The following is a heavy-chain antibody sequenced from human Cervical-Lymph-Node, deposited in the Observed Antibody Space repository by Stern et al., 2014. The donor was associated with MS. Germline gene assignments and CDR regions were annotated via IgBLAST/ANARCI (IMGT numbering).Heavy chain of an antibody. CDR1: GGSISSGADY. D-gene: IGHD3-10*01. CDR3: ARGRQYYYASGSSPPDAFDI. V-gene: IGHV4-31*03. Sequence: QLQLQESGPGLVKPSPTLSLTCTVSGGSISSGADYWNWIRPHPGKGLEWIVYIYYRVITEYNPSIKRRFIIAADTSKKQFSLKLRSVTAADTAVYYCARGRQYYYASGSSPPDAFDIWGQGTMVTVSS. J-gene: IGHJ3*02. CDR2: IYYRVIT.